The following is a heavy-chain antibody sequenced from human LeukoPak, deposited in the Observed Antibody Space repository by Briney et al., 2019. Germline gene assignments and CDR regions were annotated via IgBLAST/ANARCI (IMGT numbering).Heavy chain of an antibody. D-gene: IGHD3-3*01. CDR1: GFTVSSNY. CDR2: IYSGGST. V-gene: IGHV3-53*01. CDR3: ARAAVGTLFGVVPYFDY. Sequence: GGSLRLSCAASGFTVSSNYMSWVRQAPGKGLEWVSVIYSGGSTYYADSVKGRFTISRDNSKNTLYLQMNSLRAEDTAVYYCARAAVGTLFGVVPYFDYWGQGTLVTVPS. J-gene: IGHJ4*02.